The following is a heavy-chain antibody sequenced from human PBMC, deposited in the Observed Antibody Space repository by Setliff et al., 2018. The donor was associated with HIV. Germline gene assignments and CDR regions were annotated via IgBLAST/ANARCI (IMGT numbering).Heavy chain of an antibody. CDR1: GGSITSGGYY. CDR2: IYYSGST. D-gene: IGHD2-21*02. V-gene: IGHV4-61*08. Sequence: PSETLSLTCTVSGGSITSGGYYWSWIRQHPGKGLEWIGYIYYSGSTNYNPSLKSRVTISVDTSKNQFSLKLSSVTAADTAVYYCARSLVMTATYGMDVWGQGTTVTVS. J-gene: IGHJ6*02. CDR3: ARSLVMTATYGMDV.